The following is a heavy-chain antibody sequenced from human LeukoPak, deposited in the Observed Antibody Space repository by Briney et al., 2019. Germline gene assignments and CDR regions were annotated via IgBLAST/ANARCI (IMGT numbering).Heavy chain of an antibody. CDR3: AREVSYYDSSGYYYHWFDP. CDR1: GYTFTGYY. Sequence: ASVKVSCKASGYTFTGYYMHWVRQAPGQGLEWMGWINPNSGGTNYAQKFQGRVTMTRDTSISTAYMELSRLRSDDTAVYYCAREVSYYDSSGYYYHWFDPWGQGTLVTVSS. J-gene: IGHJ5*02. V-gene: IGHV1-2*02. CDR2: INPNSGGT. D-gene: IGHD3-22*01.